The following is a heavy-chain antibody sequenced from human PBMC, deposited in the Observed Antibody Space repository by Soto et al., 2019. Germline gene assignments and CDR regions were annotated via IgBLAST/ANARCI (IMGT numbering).Heavy chain of an antibody. CDR3: XXXXXXYGSGSYYKMGFDY. D-gene: IGHD3-10*01. CDR2: ISAYNGNT. V-gene: IGHV1-18*01. Sequence: QVQLVQSGAEVKKPGASVKVSCKASGYTFTSYGISWVRQAPGQGLEWMGWISAYNGNTNYAQKLQGRVTMTTDTXTIXAYXXXXSLXXXXXXXXXXXXXXXXYGSGSYYKMGFDY. CDR1: GYTFTSYG. J-gene: IGHJ4*01.